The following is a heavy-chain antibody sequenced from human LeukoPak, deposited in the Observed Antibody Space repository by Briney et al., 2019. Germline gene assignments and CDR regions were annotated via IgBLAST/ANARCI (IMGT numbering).Heavy chain of an antibody. D-gene: IGHD1-26*01. V-gene: IGHV3-23*01. CDR3: SKSGGSRVRYLDY. CDR1: GFTFSNYA. Sequence: PGGSLRLSCAASGFTFSNYAISWVRQAPGKGLEWVSGISGSGGSTYYADSVKGRFTISRDNSKNTLYLQMNSLTAEDTAVYYLSKSGGSRVRYLDYWGQGTLVTVSS. J-gene: IGHJ4*02. CDR2: ISGSGGST.